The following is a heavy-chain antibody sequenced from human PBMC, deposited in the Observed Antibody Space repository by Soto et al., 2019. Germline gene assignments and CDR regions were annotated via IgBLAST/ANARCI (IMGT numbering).Heavy chain of an antibody. CDR3: ARGEQWPISYFDY. J-gene: IGHJ4*02. CDR2: INAGNGNT. D-gene: IGHD6-19*01. CDR1: GYTFTSYA. Sequence: GASVKVSCKASGYTFTSYAMHWARQAPGQRLEWMGWINAGNGNTKYSQKFQGRVTITRDTSASTAYMELSSLRSEDTAVYYCARGEQWPISYFDYWGQGTLVTVSS. V-gene: IGHV1-3*01.